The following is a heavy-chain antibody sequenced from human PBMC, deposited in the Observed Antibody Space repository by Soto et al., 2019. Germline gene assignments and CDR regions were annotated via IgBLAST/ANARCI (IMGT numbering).Heavy chain of an antibody. CDR3: ARSPKGLGNFDY. J-gene: IGHJ4*02. CDR1: GASIGSGGAYY. V-gene: IGHV4-30-4*01. Sequence: QVQLQESGPGLVKPSQTLSLTCAVSGASIGSGGAYYWSWIRQSPGKGLEWIGYIHYSGSTYYNSSLKSRVTMSVDTAKNRFSLKVSSVTAADTAVYYCARSPKGLGNFDYWGQGTLVTVSS. CDR2: IHYSGST. D-gene: IGHD3-10*01.